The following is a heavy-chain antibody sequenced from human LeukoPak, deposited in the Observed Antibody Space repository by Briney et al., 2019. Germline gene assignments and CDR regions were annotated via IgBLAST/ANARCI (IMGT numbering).Heavy chain of an antibody. J-gene: IGHJ4*02. CDR2: IGGGSSSL. CDR1: GFSFREYA. V-gene: IGHV3-23*01. Sequence: GGSLRLSCAASGFSFREYAMNWVRQAPGKRLEWVAGIGGGSSSLFVDDSVRGRFTVSRDNADNILYLQMNSLRAEDTGVYYRKKDAIAANSIWAYFEYWGQGDLVIVSS. D-gene: IGHD1-7*01. CDR3: KKDAIAANSIWAYFEY.